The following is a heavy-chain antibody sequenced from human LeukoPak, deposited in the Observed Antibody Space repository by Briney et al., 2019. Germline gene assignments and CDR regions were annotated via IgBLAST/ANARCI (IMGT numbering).Heavy chain of an antibody. CDR2: IFGGGGST. Sequence: GGSLRLSCAASGFTFSSYAMGWVRQAPGRGREWVSAIFGGGGSTYYADSVKGRFTISRDNSKNTLYLQMNSLRAEDTAVYYCAKYGYSYGGNYYGLDVWGQGTTVTVSS. V-gene: IGHV3-23*01. CDR3: AKYGYSYGGNYYGLDV. D-gene: IGHD5-18*01. J-gene: IGHJ6*02. CDR1: GFTFSSYA.